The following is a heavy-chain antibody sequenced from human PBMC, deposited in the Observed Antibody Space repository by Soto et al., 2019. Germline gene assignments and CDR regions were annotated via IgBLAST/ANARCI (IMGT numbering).Heavy chain of an antibody. CDR2: ISGSGGST. D-gene: IGHD3-3*01. CDR3: AKDRGFTIFGVVIIHTLFDY. Sequence: VGSLRLSCAASGFTFSSYAMSWVRQAPGKGLEWVSAISGSGGSTYYADSVKGRFTISRDNSKNTLYLQMNSLRAEDTAVYYCAKDRGFTIFGVVIIHTLFDYWGQGTLVTVSS. J-gene: IGHJ4*02. CDR1: GFTFSSYA. V-gene: IGHV3-23*01.